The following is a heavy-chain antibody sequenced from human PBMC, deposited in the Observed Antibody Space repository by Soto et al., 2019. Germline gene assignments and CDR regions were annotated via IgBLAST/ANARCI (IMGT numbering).Heavy chain of an antibody. J-gene: IGHJ6*02. V-gene: IGHV1-69*13. CDR1: GGTFSSYA. CDR2: IIPIFGTA. D-gene: IGHD6-13*01. CDR3: ARDHSSWYPYYYYGMDV. Sequence: ASVKVSCKASGGTFSSYAISWVRQAPGQGLEWMGGIIPIFGTANYAQKFQGRVTITADESTSTAYMELSSLRSEDTALYYCARDHSSWYPYYYYGMDVWGQGTTVTVSS.